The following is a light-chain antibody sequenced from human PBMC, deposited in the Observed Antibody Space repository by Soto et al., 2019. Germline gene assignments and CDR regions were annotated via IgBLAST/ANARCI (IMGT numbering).Light chain of an antibody. CDR3: MQGTHL. CDR1: QSLVHSDGNTY. J-gene: IGKJ4*01. V-gene: IGKV2-30*02. Sequence: DVVMTQSPLSLPVTLGQPASISCRSSQSLVHSDGNTYLNWFQQRPGQSPRRLIYKVSNRDSGVPDRFSGSGSGTDFTLKISRVEAEDVGVYYCMQGTHLFGGGTKVEIK. CDR2: KVS.